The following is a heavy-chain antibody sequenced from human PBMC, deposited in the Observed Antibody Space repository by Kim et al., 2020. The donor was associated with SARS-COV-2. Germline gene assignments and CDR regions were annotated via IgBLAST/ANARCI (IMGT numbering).Heavy chain of an antibody. Sequence: SETLSLTCNVYGGSISGYFWGCIRQPPGKGLEWIGRVSYIGNTHYNPSLKTRRTISVEHAKNQLSLNLKSVTATDTAVYYCARGSSSGTNRLDSWGQGTLVPVS. V-gene: IGHV4-39*01. CDR3: ARGSSSGTNRLDS. D-gene: IGHD1-7*01. J-gene: IGHJ4*02. CDR1: GGSISGYF. CDR2: VSYIGNT.